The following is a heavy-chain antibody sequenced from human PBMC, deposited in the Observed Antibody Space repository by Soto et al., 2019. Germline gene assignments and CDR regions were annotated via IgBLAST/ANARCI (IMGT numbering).Heavy chain of an antibody. CDR3: ARAVPAAKGWFDP. J-gene: IGHJ5*02. CDR1: GFTFSSYG. CDR2: IWFDGSKE. D-gene: IGHD2-2*01. Sequence: QVELVESGGGVVQPGGSLRLACAASGFTFSSYGMHWVRQAPGKGLEWVAVIWFDGSKEFYAASVEGRFTISRDNSKNMVYLEMNSPRDVDTAVYYCARAVPAAKGWFDPWGQGTLVTVSS. V-gene: IGHV3-33*01.